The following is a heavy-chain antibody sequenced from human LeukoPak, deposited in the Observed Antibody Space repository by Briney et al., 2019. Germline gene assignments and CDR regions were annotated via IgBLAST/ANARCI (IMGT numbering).Heavy chain of an antibody. V-gene: IGHV4-39*01. Sequence: SETLTLTCTVSGVSISSSSYHWGWIPHPPGKGLEWIANIHYSGSTYYNPSLTSRVTISVDTSKPQFSLKLSSVAAADTALYYCARTYSYDLYMDVWGKGTTVT. CDR1: GVSISSSSYH. D-gene: IGHD3-3*01. CDR3: ARTYSYDLYMDV. J-gene: IGHJ6*03. CDR2: IHYSGST.